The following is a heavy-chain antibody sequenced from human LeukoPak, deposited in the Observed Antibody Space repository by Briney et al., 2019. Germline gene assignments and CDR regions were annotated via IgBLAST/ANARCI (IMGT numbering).Heavy chain of an antibody. CDR1: GFTFSSYA. J-gene: IGHJ4*02. Sequence: GRSLRLSRAASGFTFSSYAMHWVRQAPGKGLEWVAVISYDGSNKYYADSVKGRFTISRDNSKNTLYLQMNSLRAEDTAVYYCAREAPPYYFDYWGQGTLVTVSS. CDR3: AREAPPYYFDY. V-gene: IGHV3-30*04. CDR2: ISYDGSNK.